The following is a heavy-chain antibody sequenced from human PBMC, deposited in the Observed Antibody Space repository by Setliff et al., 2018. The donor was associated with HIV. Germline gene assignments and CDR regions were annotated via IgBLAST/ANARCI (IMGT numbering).Heavy chain of an antibody. CDR3: LRGSIQVPGLDHMDV. CDR2: LGVRGDT. Sequence: PGGSLRLSCAASGFSFRTYAMYWVRQAPGKGLEWVSGLGVRGDTYYTGSVKGRFAISRESAKNSLYLQMSNLRPEDTGVYYCLRGSIQVPGLDHMDVCGKGTTVTVSS. D-gene: IGHD5-18*01. J-gene: IGHJ6*03. V-gene: IGHV3-13*01. CDR1: GFSFRTYA.